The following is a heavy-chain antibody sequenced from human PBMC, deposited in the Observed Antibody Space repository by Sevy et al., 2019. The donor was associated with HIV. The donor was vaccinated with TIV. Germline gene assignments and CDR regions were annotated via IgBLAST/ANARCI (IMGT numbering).Heavy chain of an antibody. CDR1: GGSISSGDYS. CDR3: ARGPPYTNSWPFDY. CDR2: IYHRGST. Sequence: SKTLSLTCAVSGGSISSGDYSWSWIRQPPGKALEWIGYIYHRGSTYYNPSLKSRLTISVDRSKNQFSLKLSSVTAADTAVYYCARGPPYTNSWPFDYWGQGILVTVSS. D-gene: IGHD6-13*01. V-gene: IGHV4-30-2*01. J-gene: IGHJ4*02.